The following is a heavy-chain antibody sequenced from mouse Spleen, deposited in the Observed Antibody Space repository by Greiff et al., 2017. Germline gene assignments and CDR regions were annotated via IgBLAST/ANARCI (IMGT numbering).Heavy chain of an antibody. CDR2: IYPGSGNT. Sequence: QVQLQQSGPELVKPGASVKISCKASGYSFTSYYIHWVKQRPGQGLEWIGWIYPGSGNTKYNEKFKGKATLTADTSSSTAYMQLSSLTSEDSAVYYCASYYRYDDGGHWYFDVWGAGTTVTVSS. CDR1: GYSFTSYY. J-gene: IGHJ1*01. CDR3: ASYYRYDDGGHWYFDV. D-gene: IGHD2-14*01. V-gene: IGHV1-66*01.